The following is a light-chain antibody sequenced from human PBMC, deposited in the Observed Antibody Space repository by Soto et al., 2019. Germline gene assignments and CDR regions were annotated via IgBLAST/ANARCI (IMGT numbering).Light chain of an antibody. Sequence: DIQMTQSPSSVSASVGDRVTITCRASQGFSTWLAWYRRKPGRAPELLIYSASSLHSGVPSRFSGSGSWTDFTLTISSLQHEEFASYYCQQANSFPRTFGGGTEVEIK. J-gene: IGKJ4*01. CDR3: QQANSFPRT. V-gene: IGKV1-12*01. CDR1: QGFSTW. CDR2: SAS.